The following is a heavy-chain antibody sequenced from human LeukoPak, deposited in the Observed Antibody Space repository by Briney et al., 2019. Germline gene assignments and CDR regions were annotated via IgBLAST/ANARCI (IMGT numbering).Heavy chain of an antibody. Sequence: SVKVSCKASGYTFTSYGISWVRQAPGQGLEWMGWISADNGNTNYAQKLQGGVTMTTDTSTSTAYMELRSLRSDDTAVYYCARDYSGSYGSHDAFDIWGQGTMVTVSS. CDR3: ARDYSGSYGSHDAFDI. CDR1: GYTFTSYG. J-gene: IGHJ3*02. CDR2: ISADNGNT. V-gene: IGHV1-18*01. D-gene: IGHD1-26*01.